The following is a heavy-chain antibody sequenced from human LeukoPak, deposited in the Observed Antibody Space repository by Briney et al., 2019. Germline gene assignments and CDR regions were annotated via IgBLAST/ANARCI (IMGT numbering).Heavy chain of an antibody. V-gene: IGHV4-34*01. Sequence: SETLSLTCAVYGGSFSGYYWSWIRQPPGKGLEWIGEINHSGSTNYNPSLKSRVTISVDTSKNQFSLKLSSVTAADTAVYYCARDPHYGSGILFDYWGQGTLVTVSS. D-gene: IGHD3-10*01. J-gene: IGHJ4*02. CDR3: ARDPHYGSGILFDY. CDR1: GGSFSGYY. CDR2: INHSGST.